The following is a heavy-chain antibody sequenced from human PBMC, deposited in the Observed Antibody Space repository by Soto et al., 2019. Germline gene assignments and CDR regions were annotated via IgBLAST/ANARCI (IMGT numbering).Heavy chain of an antibody. V-gene: IGHV3-23*01. CDR3: ATRNYYDTRGYYYYYFDY. J-gene: IGHJ4*02. CDR1: GVTCSSYV. CDR2: ITGSGGTT. D-gene: IGHD3-22*01. Sequence: PGGSLRLSCAASGVTCSSYVMILVRQAPGKGLEWVSGITGSGGTTYYADSVKGRFTISRDNSKNTLYLQMNSLRAEDTAVYYCATRNYYDTRGYYYYYFDYWGQGTLVTVSS.